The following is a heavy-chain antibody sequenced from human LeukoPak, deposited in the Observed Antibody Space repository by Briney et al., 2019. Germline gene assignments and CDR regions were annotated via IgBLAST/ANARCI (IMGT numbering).Heavy chain of an antibody. D-gene: IGHD3-22*01. CDR2: IWYDGSNK. V-gene: IGHV3-33*01. CDR3: SYDSSGLVAFDI. J-gene: IGHJ3*02. Sequence: PGRSLRLSCAASGFTFSSHGMHWVRQAPGKGLEWVAVIWYDGSNKYYADSVKGRFTISRDNSKNTLYLQMNSLRAEDTAVYYCSYDSSGLVAFDIWGHGTMVSVSS. CDR1: GFTFSSHG.